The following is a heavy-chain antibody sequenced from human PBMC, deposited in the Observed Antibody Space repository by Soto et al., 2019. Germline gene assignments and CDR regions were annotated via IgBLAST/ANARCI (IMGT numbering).Heavy chain of an antibody. CDR1: GFTFSGSA. V-gene: IGHV3-73*02. Sequence: EVQLVQSGGGLVQPGESVKLSCATSGFTFSGSAIHWVRQASGKGLEWIGRIKTRSYRYATAYTASVEGRFTISRDDSKITAYLQMNSLKCEDAAVYYCARFRARGDGYNSPRYYLDHWGQGTLVTVSS. J-gene: IGHJ4*02. D-gene: IGHD3-22*01. CDR3: ARFRARGDGYNSPRYYLDH. CDR2: IKTRSYRYAT.